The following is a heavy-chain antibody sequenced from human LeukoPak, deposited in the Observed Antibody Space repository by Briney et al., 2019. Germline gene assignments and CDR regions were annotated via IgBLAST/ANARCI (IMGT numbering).Heavy chain of an antibody. CDR2: IKEDGSEK. Sequence: GGSLRLSCAVSGFTFSSYWMSWVRQAPGKGLEWVANIKEDGSEKYFVDSVKGRFTISRDNAKNSLYLQMKSLRAEDTAAYYCARGEYYYDGGYWGQGTLVTVSS. CDR3: ARGEYYYDGGY. CDR1: GFTFSSYW. J-gene: IGHJ4*02. V-gene: IGHV3-7*04. D-gene: IGHD3-22*01.